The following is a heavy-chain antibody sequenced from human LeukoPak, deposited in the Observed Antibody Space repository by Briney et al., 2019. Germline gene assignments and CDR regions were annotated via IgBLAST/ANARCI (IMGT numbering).Heavy chain of an antibody. J-gene: IGHJ4*02. CDR3: ARSPYTSGWYGVGY. CDR2: IKQDGSEK. Sequence: GGSLTLSCAASGFTFSSYWMSWVRQAPGKGPEWVANIKQDGSEKYYVDSVKGRFTISRDNAKNSLYLQLNSLRAEDTAVYYCARSPYTSGWYGVGYWGQGTLVTVSS. V-gene: IGHV3-7*01. D-gene: IGHD6-19*01. CDR1: GFTFSSYW.